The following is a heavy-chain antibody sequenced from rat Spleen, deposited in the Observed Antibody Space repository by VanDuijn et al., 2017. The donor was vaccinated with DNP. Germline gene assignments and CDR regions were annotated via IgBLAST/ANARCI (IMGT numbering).Heavy chain of an antibody. Sequence: QVQLTESGPGLVQPSRTLSLTCTVSGFSLTNYGVNWVRQPPGKGLEWIAAIWKGGSTNYNSAVQSRLSISRDTSKSQVFLKMNSLQPEDTGTYYCARLRGSYFDYWGQGVMVTVSS. CDR1: GFSLTNYG. D-gene: IGHD1-4*01. J-gene: IGHJ2*01. CDR3: ARLRGSYFDY. V-gene: IGHV2-4*01. CDR2: IWKGGST.